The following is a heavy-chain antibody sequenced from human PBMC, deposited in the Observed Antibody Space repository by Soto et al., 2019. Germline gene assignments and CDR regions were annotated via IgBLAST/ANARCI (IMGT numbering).Heavy chain of an antibody. CDR1: GFTFSSYG. D-gene: IGHD4-17*01. CDR3: AKELRGNGLFDP. Sequence: GGSLRLSCAASGFTFSSYGIHWVRQAPGKGLEWLAVISYDGSNKYYADSVKGRFTISRDNSKNTLYLQMNSLRAEDTAVYYCAKELRGNGLFDPWGQGTLVTVSS. CDR2: ISYDGSNK. J-gene: IGHJ5*02. V-gene: IGHV3-30*18.